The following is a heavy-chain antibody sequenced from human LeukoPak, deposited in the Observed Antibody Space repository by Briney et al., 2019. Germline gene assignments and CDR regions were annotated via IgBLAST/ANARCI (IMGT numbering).Heavy chain of an antibody. CDR1: GFTFSNYG. J-gene: IGHJ6*03. V-gene: IGHV3-30*02. CDR3: ARRRRSSWSHGRSYYYYMDV. CDR2: IRYDGSKK. Sequence: PGGSLRLSCAASGFTFSNYGMHWVRQAPGKGLEWVAFIRYDGSKKYYADSVKGRFTISRDNAKNSLYLQMNSLRAEDTALYHCARRRRSSWSHGRSYYYYMDVWGKGTTVTISS. D-gene: IGHD6-13*01.